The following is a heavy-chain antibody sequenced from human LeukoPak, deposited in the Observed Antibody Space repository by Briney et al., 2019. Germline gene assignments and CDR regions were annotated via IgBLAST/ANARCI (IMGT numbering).Heavy chain of an antibody. Sequence: GGSLRLSCAASGFTFSSYDMHWVRQATGKGLEWVSAIGTAGDTYYPGSVKGRFTISRENAKTSLYLQMNSLRAEDTAVYYCARDPSQYGSGSYLDYWGQGTLVTVSS. J-gene: IGHJ4*02. CDR1: GFTFSSYD. D-gene: IGHD3-10*01. V-gene: IGHV3-13*01. CDR3: ARDPSQYGSGSYLDY. CDR2: IGTAGDT.